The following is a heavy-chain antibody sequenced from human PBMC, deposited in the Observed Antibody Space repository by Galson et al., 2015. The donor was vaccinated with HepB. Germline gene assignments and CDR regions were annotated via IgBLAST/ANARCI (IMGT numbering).Heavy chain of an antibody. CDR2: ITWNSGTK. CDR1: GLTFDDYA. Sequence: SLRLSCAASGLTFDDYAKHWVRQAPGQGLEWVAGITWNSGTKYYADSEKGRFTISRDNCENTLFLQVNGLGAEDTAVYYCARGSMDYSTSHRPSYFYYMDVWGKGATVTVSS. V-gene: IGHV3-9*01. D-gene: IGHD6-6*01. CDR3: ARGSMDYSTSHRPSYFYYMDV. J-gene: IGHJ6*03.